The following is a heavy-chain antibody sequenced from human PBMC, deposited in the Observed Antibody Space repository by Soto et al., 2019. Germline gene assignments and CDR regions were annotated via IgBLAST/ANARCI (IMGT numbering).Heavy chain of an antibody. V-gene: IGHV1-46*01. J-gene: IGHJ4*02. CDR2: INPSGGT. CDR1: GDTFTSYY. D-gene: IGHD2-15*01. Sequence: QVQLVQSGAEVKKPGASVKISCKASGDTFTSYYMHWVRQAPGQGLEWMGIINPSGGTSYAQKCRGRVTMTRDTSTSTVYMELSSLRSEDTAVYYCARVYCSGGSCYGIDYWGQGTLVTVSS. CDR3: ARVYCSGGSCYGIDY.